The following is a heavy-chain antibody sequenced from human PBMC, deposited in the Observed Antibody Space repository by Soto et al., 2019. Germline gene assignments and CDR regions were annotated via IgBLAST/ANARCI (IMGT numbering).Heavy chain of an antibody. Sequence: ASVNVSCKASGYTFTSYGISWVRQAPGQGLEWMGWISAYNGNTNYAQKLQGRVTMTTDTSTSTAYMELRSLRFDDTAVYYCARDGSPNFWSGYYPGDWFAPWGQGTLVTVSS. CDR3: ARDGSPNFWSGYYPGDWFAP. J-gene: IGHJ5*02. CDR1: GYTFTSYG. D-gene: IGHD3-3*01. CDR2: ISAYNGNT. V-gene: IGHV1-18*01.